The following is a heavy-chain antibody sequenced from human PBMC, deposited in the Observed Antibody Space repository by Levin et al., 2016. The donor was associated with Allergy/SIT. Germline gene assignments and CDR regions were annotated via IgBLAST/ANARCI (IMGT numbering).Heavy chain of an antibody. Sequence: GGSLRLSCAASGLIFSDHVIDWVRQAPGKGLEWVGRSRDKAQSFTTAYAASVKGRFSLSRDNSRTSLYLQMNNLNTEDTAVYYCVPFGSGYDYRPQLDSWGQGTLVTVSS. CDR3: VPFGSGYDYRPQLDS. J-gene: IGHJ4*02. CDR1: GLIFSDHV. CDR2: SRDKAQSFTT. V-gene: IGHV3-72*01. D-gene: IGHD3-10*01.